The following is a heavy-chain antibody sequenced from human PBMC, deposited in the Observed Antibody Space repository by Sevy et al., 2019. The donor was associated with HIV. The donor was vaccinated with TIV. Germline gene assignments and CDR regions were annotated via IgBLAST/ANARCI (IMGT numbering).Heavy chain of an antibody. J-gene: IGHJ6*02. CDR1: GLTFSSYW. V-gene: IGHV3-74*01. D-gene: IGHD1-26*01. CDR3: ARDCNSATCLWGLDV. Sequence: GGSLRLSCAASGLTFSSYWMHWVRQAPGKGLVWVSRINGDGSSTSYADSVKGRFTISRDNAKNTLYLQMNSLRAEDTAVYYCARDCNSATCLWGLDVWGLGTTVTVSS. CDR2: INGDGSST.